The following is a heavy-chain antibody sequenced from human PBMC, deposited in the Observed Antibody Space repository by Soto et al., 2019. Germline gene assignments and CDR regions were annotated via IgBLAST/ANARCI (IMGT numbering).Heavy chain of an antibody. D-gene: IGHD2-2*01. CDR1: GGSFSGYY. CDR2: VNHSGTT. J-gene: IGHJ4*02. Sequence: PSETLSLTCAVYGGSFSGYYWTWIRQSPEKGLEWIGEVNHSGTTYYNPSLKTRATISVHTPKNQFSLKRSSLTAADTAVYYCARGIGYCSRINCYSSRRLRFDSWGQGTLVTVSS. V-gene: IGHV4-34*01. CDR3: ARGIGYCSRINCYSSRRLRFDS.